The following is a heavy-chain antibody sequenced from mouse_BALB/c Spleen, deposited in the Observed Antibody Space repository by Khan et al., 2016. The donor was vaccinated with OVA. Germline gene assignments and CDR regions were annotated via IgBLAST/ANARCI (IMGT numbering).Heavy chain of an antibody. J-gene: IGHJ4*01. Sequence: EVELVESGGGLVQPGGSRKLSCAASGFIFSDYGMAWVRQAPGKGPEWVAFISNLAYSIYYADNVTGRFTISRENSKNTLYLEMSSLRSEDTALYYCARSWAMDYWGPGTSVTVSS. CDR1: GFIFSDYG. V-gene: IGHV5-15*02. CDR3: ARSWAMDY. CDR2: ISNLAYSI.